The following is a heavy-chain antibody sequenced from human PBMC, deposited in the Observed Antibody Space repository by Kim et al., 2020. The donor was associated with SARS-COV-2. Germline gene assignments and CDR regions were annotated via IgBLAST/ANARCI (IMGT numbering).Heavy chain of an antibody. D-gene: IGHD3-10*01. CDR3: ARGPSYGSGSYYFDS. J-gene: IGHJ4*02. CDR1: GGSFGGYY. Sequence: SETLSLTCAFNGGSFGGYYWSWIRQPPGKGLEWIGEISQSGTTKYNPSLKSGVIISVDTSRNQFSRKLSSVTAADTAVYYCARGPSYGSGSYYFDSWGQGTLVTVSS. CDR2: ISQSGTT. V-gene: IGHV4-34*01.